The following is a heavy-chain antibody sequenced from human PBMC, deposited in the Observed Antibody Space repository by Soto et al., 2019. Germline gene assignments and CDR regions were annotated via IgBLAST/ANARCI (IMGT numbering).Heavy chain of an antibody. CDR1: GFAFTRYS. CDR3: ARESEDLTSNFDY. CDR2: ISSTTNYI. V-gene: IGHV3-21*06. J-gene: IGHJ4*02. Sequence: PGGSLRLSCAASGFAFTRYSMNWVRQAPGKGPEWVSSISSTTNYIYYGDSMKGRFTISRDNAKNSLYLEMNSLRAEDTAVYYCARESEDLTSNFDYWGQGXLVTVYS.